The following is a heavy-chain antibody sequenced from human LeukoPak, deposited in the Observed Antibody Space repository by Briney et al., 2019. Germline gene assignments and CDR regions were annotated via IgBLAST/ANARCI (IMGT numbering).Heavy chain of an antibody. J-gene: IGHJ4*02. CDR2: ISAYNGNT. CDR1: GYTFTSYG. V-gene: IGHV1-18*01. Sequence: ASVKVSCKASGYTFTSYGISWVRQAPGQGLEWMGWISAYNGNTNYAQKLQGRVIMTTDTSTSTAYMELRSLRSDDTAVYYCARLVLRDFWSGGAVDYWGQGTLVTVSS. CDR3: ARLVLRDFWSGGAVDY. D-gene: IGHD3-3*01.